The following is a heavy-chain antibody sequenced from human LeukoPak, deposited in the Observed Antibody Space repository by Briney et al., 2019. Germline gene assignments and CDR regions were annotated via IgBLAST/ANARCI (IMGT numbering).Heavy chain of an antibody. Sequence: PSETLSLTCTVSGGSISSYYWSWIRQPPGKGLERIGYIYYSGSTNYNPSLKSRVTISVDTSKNQFSLKLSSVTAADTAVYYCARQTDYGDYPRFDYWGQGTLVTVSS. CDR1: GGSISSYY. CDR3: ARQTDYGDYPRFDY. V-gene: IGHV4-59*08. J-gene: IGHJ4*02. CDR2: IYYSGST. D-gene: IGHD4-17*01.